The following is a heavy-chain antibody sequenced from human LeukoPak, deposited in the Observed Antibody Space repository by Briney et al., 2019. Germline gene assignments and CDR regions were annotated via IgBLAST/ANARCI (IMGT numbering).Heavy chain of an antibody. V-gene: IGHV4-39*01. J-gene: IGHJ4*02. CDR2: IYYSGST. CDR1: GGSISSSSYY. Sequence: SETLSLTCTVSGGSISSSSYYWGWIRQPPGKGLEWIGSIYYSGSTYYNPSLKSRVTISVDTSRNQFSLKLSSVTAADTAVYYCAGQIAARPVDYWGQGTLVTVSS. D-gene: IGHD6-6*01. CDR3: AGQIAARPVDY.